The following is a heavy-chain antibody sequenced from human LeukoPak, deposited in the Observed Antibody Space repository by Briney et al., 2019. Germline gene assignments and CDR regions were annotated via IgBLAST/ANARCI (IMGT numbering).Heavy chain of an antibody. J-gene: IGHJ3*02. V-gene: IGHV1-8*01. CDR2: MNPNSGNT. Sequence: ASVKVSCKASGYTFTSYDINWVRHATGQGLEWMGWMNPNSGNTGYAQKFQGRVTMTRKTSISTAYMELSSLRSEDTAVYCCARNYDFWSGYSTDAFDIWGQGTIVTVSS. CDR1: GYTFTSYD. CDR3: ARNYDFWSGYSTDAFDI. D-gene: IGHD3-3*01.